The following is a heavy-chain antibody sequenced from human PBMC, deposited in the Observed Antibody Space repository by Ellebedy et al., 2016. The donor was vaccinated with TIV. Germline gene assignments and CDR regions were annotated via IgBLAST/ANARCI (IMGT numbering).Heavy chain of an antibody. CDR2: ITGSGDRT. CDR3: AKDSGKYGWNSEY. Sequence: GESLKISCAASGFTFRPYAMTWVRQAPGKGLEWVSAITGSGDRTFYADSVKGRFTVSRDTSKNTLYLQMNSLRAEDTAIYYCAKDSGKYGWNSEYWGQGTQVTVSS. J-gene: IGHJ4*02. CDR1: GFTFRPYA. V-gene: IGHV3-23*01. D-gene: IGHD3-10*01.